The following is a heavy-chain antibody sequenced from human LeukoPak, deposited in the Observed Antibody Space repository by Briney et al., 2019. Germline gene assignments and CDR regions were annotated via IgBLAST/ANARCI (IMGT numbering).Heavy chain of an antibody. CDR1: GFTFSSYA. D-gene: IGHD6-19*01. V-gene: IGHV3-30-3*01. Sequence: KAGGSLRLSCAASGFTFSSYAMHWVRQAPGKGLEWVAVISYDGSNKYYADSVKGRFTISRDNSKNTLYLQMNSLRAADTAVFYCARDLTGGGWFDYWGQGTLVTVSS. J-gene: IGHJ4*02. CDR3: ARDLTGGGWFDY. CDR2: ISYDGSNK.